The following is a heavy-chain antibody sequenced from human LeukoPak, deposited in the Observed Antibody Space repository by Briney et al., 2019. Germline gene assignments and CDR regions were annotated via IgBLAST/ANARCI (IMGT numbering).Heavy chain of an antibody. D-gene: IGHD3-10*01. CDR2: ISWNSGSI. V-gene: IGHV3-9*01. CDR1: GFTFDDYA. Sequence: GGSLRLSCAASGFTFDDYAMHWVRQAPGKGLEWVSGISWNSGSIGYADSVKGRFTISRDNAKNSLYLQMNSLRAEDTALYYCAKDYYGSGSYYGPFDYWGQGTLVTVSS. CDR3: AKDYYGSGSYYGPFDY. J-gene: IGHJ4*02.